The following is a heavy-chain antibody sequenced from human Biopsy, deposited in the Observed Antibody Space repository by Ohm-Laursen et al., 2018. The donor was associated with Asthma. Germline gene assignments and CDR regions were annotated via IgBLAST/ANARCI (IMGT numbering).Heavy chain of an antibody. CDR1: GYSLTDLS. CDR2: HDHEEGGT. J-gene: IGHJ4*02. Sequence: ASVTVSCNTSGYSLTDLSMHWVRQAPGQGLEWMGGHDHEEGGTVNARRFQGRVTMTEDTSTDTAYMELSSLSSDDTAVYYCASDFPKDYVRYNFQFWGQGTLVTVSS. V-gene: IGHV1-24*01. CDR3: ASDFPKDYVRYNFQF. D-gene: IGHD4-17*01.